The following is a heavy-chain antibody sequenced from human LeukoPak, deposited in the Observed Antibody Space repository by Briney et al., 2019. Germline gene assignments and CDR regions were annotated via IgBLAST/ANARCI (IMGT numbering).Heavy chain of an antibody. CDR2: INHSGST. J-gene: IGHJ4*02. CDR1: GGSFSGYY. D-gene: IGHD6-13*01. CDR3: ARPRYSSSPAPFDY. V-gene: IGHV4-34*01. Sequence: PSETLSLTRAVYGGSFSGYYWSWIRQPPGKGLEWIGEINHSGSTNYNPSLKSRVTISVDTSKNQFSLKLSSVTAADTAVYYCARPRYSSSPAPFDYWGQGTLVTVSS.